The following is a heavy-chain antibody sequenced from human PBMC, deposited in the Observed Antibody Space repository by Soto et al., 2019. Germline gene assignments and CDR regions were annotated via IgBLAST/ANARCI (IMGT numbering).Heavy chain of an antibody. CDR3: ARPAYSSSPPYYFDY. CDR1: GGSISSSSYY. D-gene: IGHD6-6*01. Sequence: SETLSLTXTVSGGSISSSSYYWGWIRQPPGKGLEWIGSIYYSGSTYYNPSLKSRVTISVDTSKNQFSLKLSSVTAADTAVYYCARPAYSSSPPYYFDYWGQGTLVTVSS. V-gene: IGHV4-39*01. J-gene: IGHJ4*02. CDR2: IYYSGST.